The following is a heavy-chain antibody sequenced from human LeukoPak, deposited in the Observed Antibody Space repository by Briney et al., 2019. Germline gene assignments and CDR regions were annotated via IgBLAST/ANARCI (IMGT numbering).Heavy chain of an antibody. CDR2: IYSGGST. D-gene: IGHD2-2*02. J-gene: IGHJ4*02. CDR1: GFTVSSNY. V-gene: IGHV3-53*01. CDR3: ARGAAAILEQLAPKGPKYYFDY. Sequence: PGGSLRLSCAASGFTVSSNYMSWVRQAPGKGLEWVSVIYSGGSTYYADSVKGRFTISRDNSKNTLYLQMNSLRAEDTAVYYCARGAAAILEQLAPKGPKYYFDYWGQGTLVTVSS.